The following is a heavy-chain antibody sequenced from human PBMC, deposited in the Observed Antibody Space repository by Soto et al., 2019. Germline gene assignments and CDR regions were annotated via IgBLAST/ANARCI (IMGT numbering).Heavy chain of an antibody. CDR2: IYWDDDK. CDR3: GYVYYRAGRWDA. Sequence: ITLKESGPPLVKPTQTLTLTCTFSGFSLSTSAVGVGWIRQPPGKALEWLALIYWDDDKRYSPSLKSRLTITKDTSKHPVVRTMTNVDPLDTATYYWGYVYYRAGRWDAGGQGTLVTVSS. D-gene: IGHD3-10*01. CDR1: GFSLSTSAVG. V-gene: IGHV2-5*02. J-gene: IGHJ5*02.